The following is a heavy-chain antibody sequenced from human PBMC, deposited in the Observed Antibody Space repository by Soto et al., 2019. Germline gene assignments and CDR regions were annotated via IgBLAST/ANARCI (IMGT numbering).Heavy chain of an antibody. V-gene: IGHV4-61*08. CDR3: APRGYCSGGSCPAGWFDP. CDR2: IYYSGST. D-gene: IGHD2-15*01. CDR1: GGSGSSRAYY. J-gene: IGHJ5*02. Sequence: PSAALPHTCTVSGGSGSSRAYYWGWVRLPPREGLEWIGYIYYSGSTNYNPSLKSRVTISVDTSKNQFSLKLSSVIAADTAVYYCAPRGYCSGGSCPAGWFDPWGQGTLVTVS.